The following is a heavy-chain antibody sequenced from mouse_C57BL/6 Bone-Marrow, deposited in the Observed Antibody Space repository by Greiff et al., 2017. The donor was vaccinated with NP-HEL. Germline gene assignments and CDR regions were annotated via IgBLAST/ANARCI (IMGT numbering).Heavy chain of an antibody. CDR1: GYTFTNYW. CDR3: ARRGGPGAMDY. J-gene: IGHJ4*01. Sequence: QVQLKQSGAELVRPGTSVKMSCKASGYTFTNYWIGWAKQRPGHGLEWIGDIYPGGGYTNYNEKFKGKATLTAAKSSSTAYMQFSSLTSEDSAICCGARRGGPGAMDYWGQGTSVTVSA. V-gene: IGHV1-63*01. CDR2: IYPGGGYT.